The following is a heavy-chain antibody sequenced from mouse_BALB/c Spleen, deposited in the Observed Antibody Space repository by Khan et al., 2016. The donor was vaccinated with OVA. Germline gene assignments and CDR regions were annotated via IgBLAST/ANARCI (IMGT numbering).Heavy chain of an antibody. CDR3: ASGNRDFDY. CDR2: INTYIGEP. V-gene: IGHV9-3-1*01. J-gene: IGHJ2*01. CDR1: GYSFTNYV. Sequence: QIQLVQSGPELKKPGETVKISCKASGYSFTNYVMNWVKQAPGKGLKWMGWINTYIGEPTYSDDFKGRFAFSLENSASTAYLQINNLRNEDTATYYCASGNRDFDYWGPGTTLTVSS. D-gene: IGHD2-1*01.